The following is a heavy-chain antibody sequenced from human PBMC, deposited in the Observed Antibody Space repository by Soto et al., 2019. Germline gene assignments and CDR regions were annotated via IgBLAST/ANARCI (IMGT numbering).Heavy chain of an antibody. CDR1: GFTFRSYA. J-gene: IGHJ4*02. D-gene: IGHD3-10*01. Sequence: HPGGSLRLSCAASGFTFRSYAMSWVRQTPGKELEWVSAISTSGSRTFYADSVKGRFTISRDNSKNTLYLHMDSLRAEDTAVYFCAQNGGSGTFYAFDYWGQGTLVTVSS. CDR3: AQNGGSGTFYAFDY. V-gene: IGHV3-23*01. CDR2: ISTSGSRT.